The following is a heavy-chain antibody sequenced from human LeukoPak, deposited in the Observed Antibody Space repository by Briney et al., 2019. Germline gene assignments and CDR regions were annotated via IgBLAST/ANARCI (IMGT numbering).Heavy chain of an antibody. V-gene: IGHV3-30*04. J-gene: IGHJ6*04. CDR1: GFTFSSYA. Sequence: GRSLRLSCAASGFTFSSYAMHRVRQAPGKGLEWVAVISYDGSNKYYADSVKGRFTISRDNSKNTLYLQMNSLRAEDTAVYYCARDHEHIVVVTAIPGDYGMDVWGKGTTVTVSS. D-gene: IGHD2-21*02. CDR2: ISYDGSNK. CDR3: ARDHEHIVVVTAIPGDYGMDV.